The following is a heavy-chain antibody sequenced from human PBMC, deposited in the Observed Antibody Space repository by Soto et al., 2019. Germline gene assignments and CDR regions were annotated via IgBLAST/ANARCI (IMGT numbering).Heavy chain of an antibody. CDR1: GFTFSSYA. CDR2: ISGSGGST. J-gene: IGHJ6*02. V-gene: IGHV3-23*01. CDR3: AKDYRPSPCSSGWYGAVEDYYYYYGMDV. D-gene: IGHD6-19*01. Sequence: EVQLLECGGGLVQPGGSLRLSCAASGFTFSSYAMSWVRQAPRKGLEWVSAISGSGGSTYYADSVKGRFTISRDNSKNTLYLQMNSLRAEDTAVYYCAKDYRPSPCSSGWYGAVEDYYYYYGMDVWGQGTTVTVSS.